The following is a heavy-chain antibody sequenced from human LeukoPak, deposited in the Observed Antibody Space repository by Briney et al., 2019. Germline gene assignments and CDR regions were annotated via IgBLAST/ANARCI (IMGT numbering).Heavy chain of an antibody. CDR2: ITSTSSTI. Sequence: GGSLRLSCAASGFTFSSYWMHWVRQAPGKGLDWVSYITSTSSTIYYADSVKGRFTISRDNAKNSLYLQMNSLRAEDTAVYYCARTQPGKGAFDLWGQGTMVTVSS. CDR1: GFTFSSYW. D-gene: IGHD7-27*01. CDR3: ARTQPGKGAFDL. V-gene: IGHV3-48*01. J-gene: IGHJ3*01.